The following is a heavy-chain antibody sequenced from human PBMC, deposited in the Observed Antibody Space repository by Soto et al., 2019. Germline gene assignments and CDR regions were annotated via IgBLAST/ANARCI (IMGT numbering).Heavy chain of an antibody. CDR2: IYYSGST. CDR3: ARDQGYGGRLRILDY. J-gene: IGHJ4*02. CDR1: GVSIRGYD. Sequence: SVTQSLTKTVSGVSIRGYDWIWIRQPPGKGLEWIGHIYYSGSTDYNPSLQSRVTISVDTSKNQFSLKVTSVTAADTAVYYCARDQGYGGRLRILDYWGQGILVTVSS. D-gene: IGHD4-17*01. V-gene: IGHV4-59*01.